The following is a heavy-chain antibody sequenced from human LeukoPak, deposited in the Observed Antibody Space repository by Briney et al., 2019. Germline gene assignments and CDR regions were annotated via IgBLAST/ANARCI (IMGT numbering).Heavy chain of an antibody. CDR3: AELGITMIGGV. Sequence: GGSLRLSCAASEFTFSYYNLNWVRQAPGKGLEWVSSITSSSASMYYADSVKGRFTISRDNAKNSLYLQMNSLRAEDTAVYYCAELGITMIGGVWGKGTTVTISS. V-gene: IGHV3-21*01. D-gene: IGHD3-10*02. CDR1: EFTFSYYN. CDR2: ITSSSASM. J-gene: IGHJ6*04.